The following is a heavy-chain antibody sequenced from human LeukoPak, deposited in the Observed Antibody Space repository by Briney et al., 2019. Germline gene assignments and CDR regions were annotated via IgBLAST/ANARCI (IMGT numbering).Heavy chain of an antibody. D-gene: IGHD3-10*01. V-gene: IGHV4-39*01. CDR2: IYYSGST. J-gene: IGHJ4*02. Sequence: PSETLSLTCTVAGGAISSSSYYWGWIRQPPGKGLEWLGSIYYSGSTYYNPSLKSRFTISVDTSKNQFSLKLSSVTAADTAVYYCARRSSRVRGVISPFDYWGQGTLVTVSS. CDR3: ARRSSRVRGVISPFDY. CDR1: GGAISSSSYY.